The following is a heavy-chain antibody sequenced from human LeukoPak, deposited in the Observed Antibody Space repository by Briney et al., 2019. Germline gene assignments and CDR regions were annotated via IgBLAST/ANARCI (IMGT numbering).Heavy chain of an antibody. Sequence: PGGSLRLSCAASGFTFSSYAMSWVRQAPGKGLEWVSAISGSGGSTYYADSVKGRFTISRDNSKNTLYLQMNSLRADDTAVYYCAKVADYGDYGGHDYWGQGTLVTVSS. J-gene: IGHJ4*02. CDR1: GFTFSSYA. CDR3: AKVADYGDYGGHDY. D-gene: IGHD4-17*01. V-gene: IGHV3-23*01. CDR2: ISGSGGST.